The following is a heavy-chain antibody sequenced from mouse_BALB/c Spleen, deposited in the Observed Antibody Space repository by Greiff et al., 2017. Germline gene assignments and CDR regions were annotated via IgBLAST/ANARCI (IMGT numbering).Heavy chain of an antibody. CDR3: ARSYYYGSRSWFAY. CDR1: GFNIKDTY. D-gene: IGHD1-1*01. V-gene: IGHV14-3*02. CDR2: IDPANGNT. J-gene: IGHJ3*01. Sequence: EVQLVESGAELVKPGASVKLSCTASGFNIKDTYMHWVKQRPEQGLEWIGRIDPANGNTKYDPKFQGKATITADTSSNTAYLQLSSLTSEDTAVYYCARSYYYGSRSWFAYWGQGTLVTVSA.